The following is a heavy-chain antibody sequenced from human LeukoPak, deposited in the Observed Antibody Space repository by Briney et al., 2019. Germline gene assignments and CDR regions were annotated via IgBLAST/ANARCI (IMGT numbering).Heavy chain of an antibody. CDR3: AKDRASYYYDSSGPV. CDR2: ISGSGGST. Sequence: GGSLRLSCAASGFTFSSYAMSWVRQAPGKGLEWVSAISGSGGSTYYADSVKGRFTISRDNSKKTLYLQMNSLRAEDTAVYYCAKDRASYYYDSSGPVWGQGTLVTVSS. CDR1: GFTFSSYA. V-gene: IGHV3-23*01. J-gene: IGHJ4*02. D-gene: IGHD3-22*01.